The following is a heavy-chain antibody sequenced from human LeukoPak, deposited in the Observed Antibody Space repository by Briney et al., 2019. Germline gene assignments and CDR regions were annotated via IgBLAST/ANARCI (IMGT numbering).Heavy chain of an antibody. V-gene: IGHV3-74*01. CDR3: ATKQWLAPPPDS. J-gene: IGHJ4*02. CDR2: INTDGTVT. CDR1: LVTFSKYW. Sequence: PGGSLRLSCAASLVTFSKYWMLWVRHAPGKGLESLSRINTDGTVTTYADSVKGRFTVSRDNADNTMFLQMNSVRDEDTAVYYCATKQWLAPPPDSWGQGTPVTVSS. D-gene: IGHD6-19*01.